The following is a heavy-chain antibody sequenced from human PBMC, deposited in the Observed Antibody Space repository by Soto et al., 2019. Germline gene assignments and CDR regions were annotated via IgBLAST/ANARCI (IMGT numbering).Heavy chain of an antibody. D-gene: IGHD5-12*01. J-gene: IGHJ4*02. V-gene: IGHV3-23*01. CDR1: GFTFSSYA. Sequence: EVQLLESGGSLVQPGGSLRLCCAASGFTFSSYAMSWVRQAPGKGLEWVSAISGSGGSTYYADSVKGRFTISRDNSKNTLYLQMNSLRAEDTAVYYCANWLQFGIFDYWGQGTLVTVSS. CDR2: ISGSGGST. CDR3: ANWLQFGIFDY.